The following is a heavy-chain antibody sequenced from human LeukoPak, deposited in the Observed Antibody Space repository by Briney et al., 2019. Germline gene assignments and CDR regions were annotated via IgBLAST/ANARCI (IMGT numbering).Heavy chain of an antibody. J-gene: IGHJ4*02. D-gene: IGHD3-3*02. V-gene: IGHV3-11*06. Sequence: GGSLRLSCAASGFTFSDYYMSWIRQAPGKGLEWVSYISSSSSYTNYADSVKGRFTISRDNAKNSLYLQMNSLRAEDTAVYYCATHFWIGYSPFDYGGQGTLVTVSS. CDR2: ISSSSSYT. CDR1: GFTFSDYY. CDR3: ATHFWIGYSPFDY.